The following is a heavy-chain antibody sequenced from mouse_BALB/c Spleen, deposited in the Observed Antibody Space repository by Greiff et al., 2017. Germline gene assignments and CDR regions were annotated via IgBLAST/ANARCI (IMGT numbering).Heavy chain of an antibody. D-gene: IGHD2-1*01. V-gene: IGHV14-4*02. CDR3: KDYGNYVGAMDY. J-gene: IGHJ4*01. Sequence: EVQLQQSGAELVRSGASVKLSCTASGFNIKDYYMHWVKQRPEQGLEWIGWIDPENGDTEYAPKFQGKATMTADTSSNTAYLQLSSLTSEDTAVYYCKDYGNYVGAMDYWGQGTSVTVSS. CDR1: GFNIKDYY. CDR2: IDPENGDT.